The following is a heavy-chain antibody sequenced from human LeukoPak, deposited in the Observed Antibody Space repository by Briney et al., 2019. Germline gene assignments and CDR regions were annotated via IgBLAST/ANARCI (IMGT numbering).Heavy chain of an antibody. D-gene: IGHD2-21*02. CDR1: GGSISSGGYY. V-gene: IGHV4-31*03. Sequence: SQTLSLTCTVSGGSISSGGYYWSWIRQHPGKGLEWIGYIYYSGSTYYNPSPKSRVTISVDTSKNQFSLKLSSVTAADTAVYYCARLFGGDHDYWGQGTLVTVSS. CDR2: IYYSGST. CDR3: ARLFGGDHDY. J-gene: IGHJ4*02.